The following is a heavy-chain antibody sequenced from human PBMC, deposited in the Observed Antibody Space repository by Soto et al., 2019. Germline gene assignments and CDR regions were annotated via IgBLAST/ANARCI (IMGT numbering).Heavy chain of an antibody. CDR1: GFTFSTYA. D-gene: IGHD4-17*01. Sequence: SGGSLRLSCAASGFTFSTYAMSWVRQAPGKGLEWVSAISGSGDSTYSADSVRDRFTISRDNSINTLYLQMNNLGYEDTAVYYCARPRGYGVFDAYDIWGQGTMVTV. V-gene: IGHV3-23*01. CDR3: ARPRGYGVFDAYDI. J-gene: IGHJ3*02. CDR2: ISGSGDST.